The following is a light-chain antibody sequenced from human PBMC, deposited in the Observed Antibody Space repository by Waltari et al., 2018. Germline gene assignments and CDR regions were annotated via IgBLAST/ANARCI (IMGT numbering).Light chain of an antibody. J-gene: IGKJ4*01. Sequence: DIQMTQSPSTLSASVGYRVTITCRARQSISSWLAWDQQKPGKAPKLLIYKASSLESGVPSRFSGSGSGTEFTLTISSLQPDDFATYYCQQYNSYLLTFGGGTKVEIK. CDR3: QQYNSYLLT. CDR1: QSISSW. V-gene: IGKV1-5*03. CDR2: KAS.